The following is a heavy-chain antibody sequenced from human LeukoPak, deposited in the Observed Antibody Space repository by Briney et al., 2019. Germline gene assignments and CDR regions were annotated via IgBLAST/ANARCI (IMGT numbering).Heavy chain of an antibody. CDR3: ARTYSSGTNFGD. J-gene: IGHJ4*02. Sequence: GGSLRLSCAASGFTFSSYSMNWVRQAPGKRLEWVSSISSTSTTIYYADSVKGRFTISRDNAKNSLYLQMNSLRDEDTAVYYCARTYSSGTNFGDWGQRTLVTVSS. D-gene: IGHD6-19*01. CDR1: GFTFSSYS. CDR2: ISSTSTTI. V-gene: IGHV3-48*02.